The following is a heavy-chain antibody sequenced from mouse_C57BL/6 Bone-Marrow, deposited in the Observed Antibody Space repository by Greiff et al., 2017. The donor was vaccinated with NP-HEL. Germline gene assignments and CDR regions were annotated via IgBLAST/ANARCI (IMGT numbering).Heavy chain of an antibody. CDR3: AREGIYYDYDGSYWYFDV. V-gene: IGHV14-3*01. D-gene: IGHD2-4*01. CDR1: GFNIKNTY. Sequence: EVQLQQSVAELVRPGASVKLSCTASGFNIKNTYMHWVKQRPEQGLEWIGRIDPANGNTKYAPKFQGKATITADTSSNTAYLQLSSLTSEDTAIYYCAREGIYYDYDGSYWYFDVWGTGTTVTVSS. CDR2: IDPANGNT. J-gene: IGHJ1*03.